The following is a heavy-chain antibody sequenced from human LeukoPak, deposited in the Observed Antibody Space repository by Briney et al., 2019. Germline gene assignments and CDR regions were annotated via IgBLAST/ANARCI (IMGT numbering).Heavy chain of an antibody. CDR1: GGSISSGDYY. V-gene: IGHV4-30-4*01. Sequence: SETLSLTCTVSGGSISSGDYYWSWIRQPPGKGLEWIGYIYYSGSTYYNPSLKSRVTISVDTSKNQFSLKLSSVTAADTAVYYCARVAAAVDVQLDYWGQGTLVTVSS. CDR2: IYYSGST. D-gene: IGHD6-13*01. CDR3: ARVAAAVDVQLDY. J-gene: IGHJ4*02.